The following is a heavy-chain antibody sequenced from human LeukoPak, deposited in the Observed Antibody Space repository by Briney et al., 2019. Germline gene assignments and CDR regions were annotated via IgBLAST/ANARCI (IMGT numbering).Heavy chain of an antibody. D-gene: IGHD3-10*01. CDR2: IKQDGSEK. V-gene: IGHV3-7*01. CDR3: ARMDIGLVRD. J-gene: IGHJ4*02. Sequence: GGSLRLSCAASGFTFSSDTMSWVRQAPGKGLEWVANIKQDGSEKYYVDSVKGRFTISRDNAKNSLSLQMNSLRAEDTAVYYCARMDIGLVRDWGQGTLVTVSS. CDR1: GFTFSSDT.